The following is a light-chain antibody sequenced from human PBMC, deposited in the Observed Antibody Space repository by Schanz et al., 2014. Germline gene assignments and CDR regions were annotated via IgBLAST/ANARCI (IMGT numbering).Light chain of an antibody. CDR1: QSVHRNY. Sequence: EIVLTQSPGTLSLSPGERATLSCRASQSVHRNYLAWHQQKPGQAPRLLIYGTSIRATGIPDRFSGSGSGTDFTLTISSLEPEDFAVYYCQQRSDWPNTFGQGTRLEIK. CDR3: QQRSDWPNT. V-gene: IGKV3D-20*02. J-gene: IGKJ5*01. CDR2: GTS.